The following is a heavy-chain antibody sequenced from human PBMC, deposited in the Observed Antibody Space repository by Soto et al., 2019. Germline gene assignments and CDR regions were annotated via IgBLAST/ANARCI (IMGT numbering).Heavy chain of an antibody. D-gene: IGHD1-26*01. CDR2: IFYSGIT. V-gene: IGHV4-39*01. Sequence: PSETLSLTCTVSGDSISSSSYYWAWIRQPPGKGLEWIGNIFYSGITYYNPSLRSRVTMSVDTSKNQFSLKLRSVIAADTAMYYCARRKYSGTFWSLDYWGQGTLVTVSS. CDR3: ARRKYSGTFWSLDY. CDR1: GDSISSSSYY. J-gene: IGHJ4*02.